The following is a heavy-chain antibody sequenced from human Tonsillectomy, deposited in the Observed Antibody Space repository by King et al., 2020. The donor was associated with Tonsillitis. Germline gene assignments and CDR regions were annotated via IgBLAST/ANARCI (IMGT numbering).Heavy chain of an antibody. CDR1: GFTFSSYG. D-gene: IGHD3-10*01. J-gene: IGHJ4*02. CDR3: AKDSSYYGSGLDY. CDR2: IPYDGRNK. V-gene: IGHV3-30*02. Sequence: QLVQSGGGVVQPGGSLRLYCTASGFTFSSYGMHWVRQAPGKGLEWVAFIPYDGRNKYYAESVKARFTISRDNSKKPLYVHINSLRAEDTAGYYCAKDSSYYGSGLDYWGQGTLVTVSS.